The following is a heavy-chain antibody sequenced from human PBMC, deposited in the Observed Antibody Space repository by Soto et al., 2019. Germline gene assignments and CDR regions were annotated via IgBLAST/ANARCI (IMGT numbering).Heavy chain of an antibody. CDR2: IWYDGSNK. Sequence: QVQLVESGGGVVQPGRSLRLSCAASGFTFSSYGMHWLRQAPGTGLEWVAVIWYDGSNKYYADSVKGRFTISRDNSKNTLYLQMNSLRAEVKAVYYCARALLLDNYYYGMDVWGQGTTVTVSS. CDR3: ARALLLDNYYYGMDV. D-gene: IGHD3-10*01. CDR1: GFTFSSYG. J-gene: IGHJ6*02. V-gene: IGHV3-33*01.